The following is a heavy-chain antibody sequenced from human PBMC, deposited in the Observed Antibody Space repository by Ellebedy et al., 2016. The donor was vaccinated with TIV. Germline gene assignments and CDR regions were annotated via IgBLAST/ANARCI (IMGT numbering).Heavy chain of an antibody. Sequence: SETLSLTXTVSGGSMSSYYWSWIRQPPGKGLEWIGYIYDSGSTKYNPSLKSRVTISVGTSKNQFSLRLSSVTAADTAMYYCARQKEDYDSSGFSLYYFDYWGQGSQVTVSS. V-gene: IGHV4-59*08. CDR3: ARQKEDYDSSGFSLYYFDY. CDR1: GGSMSSYY. D-gene: IGHD3-22*01. CDR2: IYDSGST. J-gene: IGHJ4*02.